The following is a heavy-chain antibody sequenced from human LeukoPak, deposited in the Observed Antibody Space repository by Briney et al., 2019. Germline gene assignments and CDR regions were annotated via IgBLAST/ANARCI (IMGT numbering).Heavy chain of an antibody. J-gene: IGHJ6*04. D-gene: IGHD3-10*02. V-gene: IGHV3-30*02. CDR3: AELGITMIGGV. CDR1: GFTFSTYG. Sequence: GGSLRLSCAASGFTFSTYGMLWVRQAPGKGLEWVAFTRYDGNKKYYADSVKGRFTISRDNAKNSLYLQMNSLRAEDTAVYYCAELGITMIGGVWGKGTTVTISS. CDR2: TRYDGNKK.